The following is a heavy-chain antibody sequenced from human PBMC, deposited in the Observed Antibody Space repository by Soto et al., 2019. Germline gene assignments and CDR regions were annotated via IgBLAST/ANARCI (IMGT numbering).Heavy chain of an antibody. CDR1: GFTFSSYG. Sequence: GGSLRLSCAASGFTFSSYGMHWVRQAPGKGLEWVAVIWYDGSNKYYADSVKGRFTISRDNSKNTLYLQMNSLRAEDTAVYYCEMIDGYFDYCGQGNLVTVSS. J-gene: IGHJ4*02. CDR3: EMIDGYFDY. V-gene: IGHV3-33*01. CDR2: IWYDGSNK.